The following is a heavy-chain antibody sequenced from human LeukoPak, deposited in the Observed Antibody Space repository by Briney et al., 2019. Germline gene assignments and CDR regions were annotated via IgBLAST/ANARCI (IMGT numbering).Heavy chain of an antibody. Sequence: SETLSLTCAVYGGSFSGYYWSWIRQPPGKGLEWIGEINHSGSTNYNPSLKSRVTISVGTSKNQFSLKLSSVTAADTAVYYCARGGIAARPDEYWGQGTLVTVSS. D-gene: IGHD6-6*01. V-gene: IGHV4-34*01. CDR3: ARGGIAARPDEY. CDR1: GGSFSGYY. CDR2: INHSGST. J-gene: IGHJ4*02.